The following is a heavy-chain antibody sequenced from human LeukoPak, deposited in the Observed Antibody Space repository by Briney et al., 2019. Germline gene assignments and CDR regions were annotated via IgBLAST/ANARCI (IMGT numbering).Heavy chain of an antibody. V-gene: IGHV3-23*01. Sequence: GGSLRLSCAASGFTFSSYAMSWVRQAPGKGLEWVSAISGSGGSTYYADSVKGRSTISRDNSKNTLYLQMNSLRAEDTAVYYCAKLIKGIAAAVWWDPPTYYFDYWGQGTLVTVSS. D-gene: IGHD6-13*01. CDR3: AKLIKGIAAAVWWDPPTYYFDY. J-gene: IGHJ4*02. CDR1: GFTFSSYA. CDR2: ISGSGGST.